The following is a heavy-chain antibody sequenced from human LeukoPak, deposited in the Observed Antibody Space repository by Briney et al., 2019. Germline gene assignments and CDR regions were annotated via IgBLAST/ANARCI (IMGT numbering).Heavy chain of an antibody. CDR1: GGSISSSSYY. V-gene: IGHV4-39*01. CDR3: ARLSIAARYYFDY. CDR2: IYYSGST. Sequence: KPSETLSLXCTVSGGSISSSSYYWGWSRQPPGKGQEWIGSIYYSGSTYYNPSLKSRVTISVDTSKNQFSLKLSSVTAADTAVYYCARLSIAARYYFDYWGQGTLVTVSS. J-gene: IGHJ4*02. D-gene: IGHD6-6*01.